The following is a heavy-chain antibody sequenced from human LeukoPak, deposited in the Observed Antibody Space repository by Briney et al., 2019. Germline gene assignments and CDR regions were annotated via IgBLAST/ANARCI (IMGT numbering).Heavy chain of an antibody. CDR1: GYTLTGYY. Sequence: VASVKVSSRASGYTLTGYYMHWVRQAPGQGLEWMGWINPNSGGTNYAQKFQGRVTMTRDTSISTAYMELSRLRSDDTAVYYCARAKVGATVFDYWGQGTLVTVSS. CDR2: INPNSGGT. D-gene: IGHD1-26*01. V-gene: IGHV1-2*02. J-gene: IGHJ4*02. CDR3: ARAKVGATVFDY.